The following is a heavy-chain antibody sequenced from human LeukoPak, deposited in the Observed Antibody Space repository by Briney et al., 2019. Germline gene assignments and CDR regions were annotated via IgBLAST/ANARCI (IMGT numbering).Heavy chain of an antibody. D-gene: IGHD1-14*01. V-gene: IGHV1-18*01. CDR3: ARDRQCLPGHYYYGMDV. J-gene: IGHJ6*02. Sequence: ASVKVSCKASGYTFTSYGISWVRQAPGQGLEWMGWISAYNGNTNYAQKLQGRVTMTTDTSTSTAYMELRSLRSDDTAVYYCARDRQCLPGHYYYGMDVWGQGTTVTVSS. CDR1: GYTFTSYG. CDR2: ISAYNGNT.